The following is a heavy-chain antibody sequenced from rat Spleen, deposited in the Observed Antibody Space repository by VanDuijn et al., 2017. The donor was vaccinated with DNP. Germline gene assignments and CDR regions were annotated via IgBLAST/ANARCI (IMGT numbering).Heavy chain of an antibody. J-gene: IGHJ2*01. D-gene: IGHD1-3*01. CDR1: GFIFSNYW. Sequence: EVQLVESGGGPVQPGRSLKLSCVASGFIFSNYWMTWIRQAPGKGLEWVASISNTGDHTYYSDSVKGRFSLSRDNAKSTLYLQMNSLRSEDTATYPLTRERRITVATPDYFDYWGQGVMVTVSS. CDR2: ISNTGDHT. V-gene: IGHV5-31*01. CDR3: TRERRITVATPDYFDY.